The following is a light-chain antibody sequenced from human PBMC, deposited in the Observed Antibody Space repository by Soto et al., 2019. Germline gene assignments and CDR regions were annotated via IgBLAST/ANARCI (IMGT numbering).Light chain of an antibody. Sequence: EIVLTQSPATLSLSPGERATLSCRASQSVSSYLAWYQQRPGQAPRLLIYDASKRAAGIPDRFSGGGSGTDFALTISGLEPEDFAVYYCQQRSNWPSTFGQGTKLEI. CDR2: DAS. V-gene: IGKV3-11*01. CDR3: QQRSNWPST. CDR1: QSVSSY. J-gene: IGKJ2*02.